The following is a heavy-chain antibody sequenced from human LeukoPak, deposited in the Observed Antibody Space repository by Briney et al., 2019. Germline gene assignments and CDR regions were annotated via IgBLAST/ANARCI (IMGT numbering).Heavy chain of an antibody. CDR3: AKCIAVAEYYFDY. J-gene: IGHJ4*02. V-gene: IGHV3-23*01. D-gene: IGHD6-19*01. CDR2: ISGSSSNL. CDR1: GFTFGSYV. Sequence: GGSLRLSCEASGFTFGSYVMSWVRQAPGKGLEWVSSISGSSSNLYYADSVKGRFTISRDNSKNTLFLQMNSLRAEDTAVYYCAKCIAVAEYYFDYWGQGTLVTVSS.